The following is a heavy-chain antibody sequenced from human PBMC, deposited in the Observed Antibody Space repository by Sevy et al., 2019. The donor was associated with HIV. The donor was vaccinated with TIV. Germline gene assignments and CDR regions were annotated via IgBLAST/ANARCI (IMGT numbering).Heavy chain of an antibody. CDR3: ATYSAKTYCGGDCYNFYYYYGMDV. CDR1: GFTFSSNW. D-gene: IGHD2-21*01. CDR2: ISGSGGST. Sequence: GGSLRLSCAASGFTFSSNWMSWVRQAPGKGLEWVSAISGSGGSTYYADSVKGRFTISRDNSKNTLYLQMNSLRAEDMAVYYCATYSAKTYCGGDCYNFYYYYGMDVWGQGTTVTVSS. V-gene: IGHV3-23*01. J-gene: IGHJ6*02.